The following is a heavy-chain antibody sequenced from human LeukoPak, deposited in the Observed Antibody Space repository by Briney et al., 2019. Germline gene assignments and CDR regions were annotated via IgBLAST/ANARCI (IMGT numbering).Heavy chain of an antibody. CDR3: ARGNVNIVATIENY. J-gene: IGHJ4*02. Sequence: GGSLRLSCAASGFTFNRYAMHWVRHAPGKGLEWVAVISSDGSMKDYADSVKGRFTVSRDNSKNTLYLQMSSLSTEDTSLYYCARGNVNIVATIENYWGQGTLVTVSS. D-gene: IGHD5-12*01. CDR2: ISSDGSMK. V-gene: IGHV3-30-3*01. CDR1: GFTFNRYA.